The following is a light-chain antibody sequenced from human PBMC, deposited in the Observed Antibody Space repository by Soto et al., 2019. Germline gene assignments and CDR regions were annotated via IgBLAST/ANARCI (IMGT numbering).Light chain of an antibody. CDR2: GAS. CDR3: QQYNNWPQT. CDR1: QSVSSK. V-gene: IGKV3-15*01. Sequence: EIVMTQSPVTLSVSPGERATLSCRASQSVSSKLAWYQQKPGQAPRLLIYGASTRATGIPARFSGGGSGTQFPLSISSRQSEDFAVYYCQQYNNWPQTFGQGTKLEIK. J-gene: IGKJ2*01.